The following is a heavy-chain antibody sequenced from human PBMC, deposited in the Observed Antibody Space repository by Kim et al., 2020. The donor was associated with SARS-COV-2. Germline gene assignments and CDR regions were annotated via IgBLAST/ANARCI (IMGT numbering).Heavy chain of an antibody. V-gene: IGHV3-66*01. J-gene: IGHJ4*02. CDR3: TCFLFGVVDY. CDR1: GFTVSSNY. Sequence: GGSLRLSCAASGFTVSSNYMSWVRQAPGKGLEWVSVIYSGGSTYYADSVKGRFTISRDNSKNTLYLQMNSLRAEDTAVYYCTCFLFGVVDYWGQGTLVTVSS. CDR2: IYSGGST. D-gene: IGHD3-3*01.